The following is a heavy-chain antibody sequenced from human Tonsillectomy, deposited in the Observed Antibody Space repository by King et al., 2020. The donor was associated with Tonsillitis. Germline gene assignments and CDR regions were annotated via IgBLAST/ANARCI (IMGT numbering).Heavy chain of an antibody. CDR3: AKELGSGSYLFINNYYYYGMAV. CDR1: GFTFGNFG. Sequence: VQLVESGGGVVQPGRSLRLSCAASGFTFGNFGMHWVRQAPGKGLEWVAVIAYDGSNKYYAESVKGRFTISRDNSKNTLYLQMNSLRAQDTAVYYCAKELGSGSYLFINNYYYYGMAVWGQGTTVTVSS. CDR2: IAYDGSNK. J-gene: IGHJ6*02. V-gene: IGHV3-30*18. D-gene: IGHD3-10*01.